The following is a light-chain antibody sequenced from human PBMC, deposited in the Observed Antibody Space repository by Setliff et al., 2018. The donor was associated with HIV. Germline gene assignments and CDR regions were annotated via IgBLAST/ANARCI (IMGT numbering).Light chain of an antibody. CDR2: DDK. CDR1: NIGGRR. J-gene: IGLJ3*02. V-gene: IGLV3-21*03. CDR3: QVLDSSTDRRWV. Sequence: SYELTRPPSVSVVPGKTARITCEGDNIGGRRVHWHQQKPGQAPVLVVHDDKNRPSGIPDRFFGFNSGGTATLTISRVEAGDEADYYCQVLDSSTDRRWVFGGGTKVTVL.